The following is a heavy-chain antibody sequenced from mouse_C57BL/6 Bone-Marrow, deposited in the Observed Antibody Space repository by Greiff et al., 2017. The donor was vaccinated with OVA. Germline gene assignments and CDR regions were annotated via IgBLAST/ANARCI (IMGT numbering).Heavy chain of an antibody. J-gene: IGHJ4*01. V-gene: IGHV1-15*01. CDR3: TRGYSSNYALDY. Sequence: VQLQQSGAELVRPGASVTLSCKASGYTFTDYEMHWVKQTPVHGLEWIGAIHPETGGTAYNQKFKGKAILTADKSSSTAYMELSSLTSEDSAVYYCTRGYSSNYALDYWGQGTAVTVTS. CDR1: GYTFTDYE. D-gene: IGHD2-5*01. CDR2: IHPETGGT.